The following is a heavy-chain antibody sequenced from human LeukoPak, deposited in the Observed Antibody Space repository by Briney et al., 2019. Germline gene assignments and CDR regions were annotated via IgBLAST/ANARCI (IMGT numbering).Heavy chain of an antibody. D-gene: IGHD2-21*01. V-gene: IGHV3-7*01. J-gene: IGHJ4*02. Sequence: GGSLRLSCAASGFTFSSYWMSWVRQAPGKGLEWVANIKQDGSEKYYVDSVKGRSTISRDDAKNSLYLQMNSLRAEDTAVYYCARDRSGKALCDYWGQGTLVTVSS. CDR3: ARDRSGKALCDY. CDR1: GFTFSSYW. CDR2: IKQDGSEK.